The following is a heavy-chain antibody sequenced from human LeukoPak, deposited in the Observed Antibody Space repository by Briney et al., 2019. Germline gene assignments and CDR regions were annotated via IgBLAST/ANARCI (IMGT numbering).Heavy chain of an antibody. J-gene: IGHJ4*02. CDR1: GYTFTSYY. Sequence: ASVKVSCKASGYTFTSYYMHWVRQAPGQGLEWMGIINPSGGSTSYAQKFQGRVTMTRDTSTSTVYMELSSLRSKDTAVYYCARDSAAGTQEYYFDYWGQGTLVTVSS. V-gene: IGHV1-46*01. D-gene: IGHD6-13*01. CDR3: ARDSAAGTQEYYFDY. CDR2: INPSGGST.